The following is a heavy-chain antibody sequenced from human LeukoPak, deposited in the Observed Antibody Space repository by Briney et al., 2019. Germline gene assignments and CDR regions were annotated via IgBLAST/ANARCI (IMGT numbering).Heavy chain of an antibody. V-gene: IGHV4-4*07. J-gene: IGHJ5*02. CDR3: ARFVYGLFDP. CDR1: GGYISSFY. Sequence: SETLSLTCTVSGGYISSFYWSWVRQPAGEGLEWLGQIYTSGNTNYNASLKSRVTMSLDTSNNEFSLKLTSVTAADTAVYFCARFVYGLFDPWDQGTLVTVSS. D-gene: IGHD5/OR15-5a*01. CDR2: IYTSGNT.